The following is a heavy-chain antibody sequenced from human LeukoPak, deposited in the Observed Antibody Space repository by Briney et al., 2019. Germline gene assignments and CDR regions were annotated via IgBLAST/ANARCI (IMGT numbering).Heavy chain of an antibody. D-gene: IGHD3-9*01. Sequence: VASVKVSCKASGYTFTSYYMHWVRQAPGQGLEWMGIINPSGGSTSYAQKFQGRVTMTRDTSTSTVYMELSSLRSEDTAVYYCARGGRYFDWSLPYYYYGMDVWGQGTTVTVSS. J-gene: IGHJ6*02. CDR2: INPSGGST. CDR3: ARGGRYFDWSLPYYYYGMDV. V-gene: IGHV1-46*01. CDR1: GYTFTSYY.